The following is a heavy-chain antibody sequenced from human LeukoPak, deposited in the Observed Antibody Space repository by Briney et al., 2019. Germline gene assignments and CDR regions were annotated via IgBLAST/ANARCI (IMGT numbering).Heavy chain of an antibody. CDR1: GFTFSSYW. CDR2: INSDGSST. V-gene: IGHV3-74*01. J-gene: IGHJ4*02. CDR3: ARGVTDFWSGSDFDY. Sequence: PGGSLRLSCAASGFTFSSYWMHWVRHAPGKGLVWVSRINSDGSSTSYADSVKGRFTISRDNAKNTLYLQMNSLRAEDTAVYYCARGVTDFWSGSDFDYWGQGTLVTVSS. D-gene: IGHD3-3*01.